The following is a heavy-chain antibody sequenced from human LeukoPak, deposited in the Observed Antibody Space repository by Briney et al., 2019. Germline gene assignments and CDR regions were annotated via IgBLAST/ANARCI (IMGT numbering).Heavy chain of an antibody. CDR1: GYTFTCYY. D-gene: IGHD6-13*01. V-gene: IGHV1-2*04. CDR2: INPNSGGT. J-gene: IGHJ4*02. CDR3: AREGSIAAAGTLGC. Sequence: GASVKVSCKASGYTFTCYYMHWVRQAPGQGLEGMGWINPNSGGTNYAQKFQGWVTMTRDTSISTAYMELSRLRSDDTAVYYCAREGSIAAAGTLGCWGQGTLVTVSS.